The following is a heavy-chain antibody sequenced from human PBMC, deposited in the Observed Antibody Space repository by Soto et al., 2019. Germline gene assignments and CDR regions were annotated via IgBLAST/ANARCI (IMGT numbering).Heavy chain of an antibody. CDR3: ARDWRVVVPAIRYYYYGMDV. D-gene: IGHD2-2*01. CDR1: GYTLPELS. V-gene: IGHV1-24*01. J-gene: IGHJ6*02. Sequence: ASVQVSCKVSGYTLPELSMHWVRQAPGKGLEWMGGFDPEDGETIYAQKFQGRVTMTEDESTDTAYMELSSLRSEDTAVYYCARDWRVVVPAIRYYYYGMDVWGQGTTVTVSS. CDR2: FDPEDGET.